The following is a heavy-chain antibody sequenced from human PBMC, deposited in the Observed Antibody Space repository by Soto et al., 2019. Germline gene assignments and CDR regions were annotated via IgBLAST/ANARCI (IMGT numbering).Heavy chain of an antibody. CDR3: AASCVACGGFNYYGMDV. Sequence: QVQLQESGPGLVKPSQTLSLTCTVSGGSISSGGYYWYWIRQHPGKGLEWIGYIYYSGTTYYKPSLKSRVTISVDTSKNQFSLKLSSLTAADTAVYYCAASCVACGGFNYYGMDVWGQGTTVTASS. CDR2: IYYSGTT. CDR1: GGSISSGGYY. V-gene: IGHV4-31*03. D-gene: IGHD2-21*01. J-gene: IGHJ6*02.